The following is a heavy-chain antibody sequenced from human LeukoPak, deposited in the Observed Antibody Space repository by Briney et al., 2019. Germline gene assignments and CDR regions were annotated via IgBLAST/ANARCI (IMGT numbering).Heavy chain of an antibody. J-gene: IGHJ4*02. CDR3: SRDRSLNPCY. V-gene: IGHV3-74*01. D-gene: IGHD1-14*01. Sequence: PGGSLCLSCAASGFTSTNHALHWVRQAPGKGLVWVSHINNDGSTATYADSVKGPFTISRDNAKNTVFLQMDSLRAEDTSVYFFSRDRSLNPCYRGLVTLVTVSS. CDR1: GFTSTNHA. CDR2: INNDGSTA.